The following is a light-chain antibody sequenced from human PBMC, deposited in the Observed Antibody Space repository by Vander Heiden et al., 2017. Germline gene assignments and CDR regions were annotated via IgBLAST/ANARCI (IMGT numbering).Light chain of an antibody. Sequence: DIQMTQSPSAMSASVGDRVTITCRASQVINNYLAWFQQKPGRVPERLIYATSSLQSGVPSRFSGSGSGTEFTLTISSLQPEDFATYYCRPHDTYPLTFGHGTKVDIK. CDR3: RPHDTYPLT. CDR1: QVINNY. J-gene: IGKJ3*01. V-gene: IGKV1-17*03. CDR2: ATS.